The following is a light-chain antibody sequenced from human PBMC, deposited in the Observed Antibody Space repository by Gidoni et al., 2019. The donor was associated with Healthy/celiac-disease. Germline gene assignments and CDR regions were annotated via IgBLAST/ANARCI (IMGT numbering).Light chain of an antibody. CDR2: DVS. CDR1: SSDVGGYNY. Sequence: QSALTQPASVSGSPGQSITISCTGTSSDVGGYNYVSWYQQHPGKAPKLMIYDVSNRPSGVSNHFSGSKSGNTASLTISGLQAEDEADYYCSSYTSSSTLGGVVFGGGTKLTVL. V-gene: IGLV2-14*03. J-gene: IGLJ2*01. CDR3: SSYTSSSTLGGVV.